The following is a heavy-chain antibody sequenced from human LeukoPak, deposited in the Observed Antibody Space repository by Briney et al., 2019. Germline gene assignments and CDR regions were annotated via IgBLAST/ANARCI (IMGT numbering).Heavy chain of an antibody. D-gene: IGHD5-12*01. CDR1: GASISSSY. CDR2: IYHSDGP. Sequence: SETLSLSCAVSGASISSSYWCWIRQPPGKGLEYIGYIYHSDGPNYNPSLKSRVTMALDTSKNQFSLQLSSVTAADTAIYYCTKVLRGYAGYGDWGQGILVTVSS. J-gene: IGHJ4*02. CDR3: TKVLRGYAGYGD. V-gene: IGHV4-59*01.